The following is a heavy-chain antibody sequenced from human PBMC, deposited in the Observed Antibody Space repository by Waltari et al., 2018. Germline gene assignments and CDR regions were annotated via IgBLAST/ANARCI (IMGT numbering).Heavy chain of an antibody. CDR1: GGTFSSYA. CDR2: IIPIFGTA. J-gene: IGHJ4*02. CDR3: ARSTSYSSSAGGDY. Sequence: SVKVSCKASGGTFSSYAISWVRQAPGQGLEWMGGIIPIFGTANYAQKFQGRVTITADKSTSTAYMELSSLRSEDTAVYYCARSTSYSSSAGGDYWGQGTLVTVSS. D-gene: IGHD6-6*01. V-gene: IGHV1-69*06.